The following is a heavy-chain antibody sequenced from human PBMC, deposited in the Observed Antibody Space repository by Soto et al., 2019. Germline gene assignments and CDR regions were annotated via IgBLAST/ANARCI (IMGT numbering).Heavy chain of an antibody. CDR2: MNHSGST. J-gene: IGHJ6*03. Sequence: SETQSLTCAVSGASFNGYYWTWVRQPPGKGLEWIAEMNHSGSTHYNPSLQSRVTISVDTSKNQVSLKLSSVTAADTGVYYCAAAVPAEYVFPYYYMDVWGKGTTVTVS. D-gene: IGHD3-16*01. V-gene: IGHV4-34*01. CDR1: GASFNGYY. CDR3: AAAVPAEYVFPYYYMDV.